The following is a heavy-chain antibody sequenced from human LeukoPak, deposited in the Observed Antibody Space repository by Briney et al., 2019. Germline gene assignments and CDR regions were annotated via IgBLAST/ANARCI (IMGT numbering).Heavy chain of an antibody. Sequence: ASVKVSCKASGYTFTNYYMHWVRQAPGQGLEWMGIINPSGGTRYAQKFQGRVTMTRDTSTSTVYMELSSLRSEDAAVHFCARDTSSGYRNVDYWGQGTLVTVSS. CDR1: GYTFTNYY. CDR2: INPSGGT. J-gene: IGHJ4*02. D-gene: IGHD3-22*01. CDR3: ARDTSSGYRNVDY. V-gene: IGHV1-46*01.